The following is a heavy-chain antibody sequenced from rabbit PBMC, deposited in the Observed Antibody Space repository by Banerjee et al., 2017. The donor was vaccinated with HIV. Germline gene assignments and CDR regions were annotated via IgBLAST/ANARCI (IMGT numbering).Heavy chain of an antibody. V-gene: IGHV1S40*01. CDR3: ARDIYGGDSLFNL. CDR1: GFSFSSYH. J-gene: IGHJ4*01. D-gene: IGHD2-1*01. Sequence: QSLEESGGDLVKPGASLTLTCTASGFSFSSYHMCWVRQAPGKGLEWIACIDAGSSGSTYYAGWAKGRFTISKTSSTTVTLQMTSLTAADTATYFCARDIYGGDSLFNLWGPGTLVTVS. CDR2: IDAGSSGST.